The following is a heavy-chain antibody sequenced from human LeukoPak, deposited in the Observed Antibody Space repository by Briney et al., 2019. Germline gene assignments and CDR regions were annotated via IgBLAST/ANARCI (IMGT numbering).Heavy chain of an antibody. Sequence: SETLSLTCTVSGGSISSYYWSWIRQPPGKGLECVGYIYYSGSTNYNPPLKSRVTISVDTSKNQFSLKLSSVTAADTAVYYCARDKRYSYGYYFDYWGQGTLVTVSS. V-gene: IGHV4-59*01. J-gene: IGHJ4*02. CDR1: GGSISSYY. CDR2: IYYSGST. CDR3: ARDKRYSYGYYFDY. D-gene: IGHD5-18*01.